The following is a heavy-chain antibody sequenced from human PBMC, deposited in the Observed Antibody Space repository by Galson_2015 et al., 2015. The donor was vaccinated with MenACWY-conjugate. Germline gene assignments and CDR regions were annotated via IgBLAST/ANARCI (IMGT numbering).Heavy chain of an antibody. CDR3: ARDLGFYCSHNDCYSPY. Sequence: SLRLSCAASGFTFNNYWMSWVRHVPGKGPEWVANIKQDGSEKYYVDSVRGRLTISRDNAKSSLFPQMNSLRDEDTAVYYCARDLGFYCSHNDCYSPYWGQGTLVTVSS. CDR2: IKQDGSEK. V-gene: IGHV3-7*03. D-gene: IGHD2-15*01. CDR1: GFTFNNYW. J-gene: IGHJ4*02.